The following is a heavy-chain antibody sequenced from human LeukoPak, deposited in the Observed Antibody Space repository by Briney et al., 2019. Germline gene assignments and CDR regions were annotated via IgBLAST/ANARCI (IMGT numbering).Heavy chain of an antibody. V-gene: IGHV4-59*08. D-gene: IGHD3-22*01. CDR2: ISYSGST. Sequence: PSETLSLTCTVSGGSITSDYWSWVRQPPGKGLEWIGYISYSGSTSYYTSLKSGVTISGDSSKKQFSLKLSSVTAADTAVYYCARFYYDSRGYWYYFDYWGQGTLVTVSS. CDR1: GGSITSDY. CDR3: ARFYYDSRGYWYYFDY. J-gene: IGHJ4*02.